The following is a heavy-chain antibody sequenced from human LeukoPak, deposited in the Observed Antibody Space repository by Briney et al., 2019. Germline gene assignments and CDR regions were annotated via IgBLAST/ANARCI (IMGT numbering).Heavy chain of an antibody. D-gene: IGHD3-16*01. CDR2: INPNTGAT. Sequence: ASVKLSCKASGYTFSGYYVHWVRQAPGQGLEWMGWINPNTGATNYAQKFQGRVTMTRDTSISAAFLELSMLTSDDTALYYCARDRLGAMLFFDSWGQGTLVTVSS. CDR1: GYTFSGYY. V-gene: IGHV1-2*02. J-gene: IGHJ4*02. CDR3: ARDRLGAMLFFDS.